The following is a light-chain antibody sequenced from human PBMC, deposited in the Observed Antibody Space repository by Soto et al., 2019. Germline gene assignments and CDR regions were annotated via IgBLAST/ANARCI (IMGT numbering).Light chain of an antibody. J-gene: IGKJ5*01. CDR3: QQRSNWPHT. CDR2: DAS. V-gene: IGKV3-11*01. CDR1: QSVSSY. Sequence: EIVLTQSPATLSLSPGERATLSCRASQSVSSYLAWYQQKPGQAPRLLIYDASKRATGIPARFSGSGSGTDFTLTISSLEPEDCAVYYGQQRSNWPHTFGQGTRLEIK.